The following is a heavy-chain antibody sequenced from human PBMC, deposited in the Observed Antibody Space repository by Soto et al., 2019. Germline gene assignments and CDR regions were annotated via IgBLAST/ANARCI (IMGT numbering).Heavy chain of an antibody. Sequence: EVQLLESGGGLVQPGGSLRLSCAASGFTFNNYAMSWVRQAPGKGLEWVSAISGGGDTTSYADSVKGRFSVSRDGSKSTLYLQINSLRAEDTAVYYCARGRGGSGSLTPRVDFWGQGTLVTVSS. CDR1: GFTFNNYA. CDR2: ISGGGDTT. V-gene: IGHV3-23*01. CDR3: ARGRGGSGSLTPRVDF. J-gene: IGHJ4*02. D-gene: IGHD3-10*01.